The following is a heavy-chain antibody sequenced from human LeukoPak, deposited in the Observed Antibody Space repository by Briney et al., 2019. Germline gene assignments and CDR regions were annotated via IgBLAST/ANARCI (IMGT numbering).Heavy chain of an antibody. D-gene: IGHD1-26*01. CDR1: GDSFSSSNYY. J-gene: IGHJ3*02. Sequence: SETLSLTCAVSGDSFSSSNYYWAWIRQPPGEGLEWIGSIYYSGTTYYKPALKSRVTMSVDTSKNQFSLKLSSVTAADTAVYYCAREQVGAWTDAFDIWGQGTMVTVSS. V-gene: IGHV4-39*07. CDR2: IYYSGTT. CDR3: AREQVGAWTDAFDI.